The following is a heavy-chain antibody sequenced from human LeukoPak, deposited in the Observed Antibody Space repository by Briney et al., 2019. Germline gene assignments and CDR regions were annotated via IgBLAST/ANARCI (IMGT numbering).Heavy chain of an antibody. CDR3: ANSWGYFYYMDV. D-gene: IGHD7-27*01. Sequence: GGSLRLSCAASGITFTSYAMSGIRQAPGKGLEWVSTISDSGDSTYYADSVKGRFTISRDNSRDTLYLRMNSLRVEDTAVYYCANSWGYFYYMDVWGKGTTVSVSS. CDR1: GITFTSYA. V-gene: IGHV3-23*01. J-gene: IGHJ6*03. CDR2: ISDSGDST.